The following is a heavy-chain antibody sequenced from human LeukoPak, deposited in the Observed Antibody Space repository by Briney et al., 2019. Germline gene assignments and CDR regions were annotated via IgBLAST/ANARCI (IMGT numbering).Heavy chain of an antibody. CDR3: AKVRGYCSSTSCYYFDY. CDR2: ISGSGGST. D-gene: IGHD2-2*01. Sequence: GGSLRLSCAASGFTFSSYAMSWVGQAPGKGLEWVSAISGSGGSTYYADSVKGRFTISRGNAKNTLYLQMNSLRAEDTAVYYCAKVRGYCSSTSCYYFDYWGQGTLVTVSS. V-gene: IGHV3-23*01. J-gene: IGHJ4*02. CDR1: GFTFSSYA.